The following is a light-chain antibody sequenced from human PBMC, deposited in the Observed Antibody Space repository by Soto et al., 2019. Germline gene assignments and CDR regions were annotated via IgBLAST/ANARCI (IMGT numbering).Light chain of an antibody. CDR3: CSYAGSSTYVV. CDR1: SSDVGSYNL. J-gene: IGLJ2*01. Sequence: QSALTQPASVSGSPGQSITISCTGTSSDVGSYNLVSWYQQHPGKAPKLMIYEGSKRPSGVSNRFSGSKSGNTASLTISGLQAEYEADYYCCSYAGSSTYVVFVGGTKVTVL. CDR2: EGS. V-gene: IGLV2-23*01.